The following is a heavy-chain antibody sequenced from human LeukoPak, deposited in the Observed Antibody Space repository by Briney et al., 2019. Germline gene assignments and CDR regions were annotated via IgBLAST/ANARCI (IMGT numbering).Heavy chain of an antibody. CDR2: ISSSGSTI. Sequence: GGSLRLSCAASGFTFSDYYMSWIRQAPGKGLDWISYISSSGSTIYYADSVKGRFTISRDNAKNSLYLQMNSLRAEDTAVYYCARGIYRELPFDYWGQGTLATVSS. CDR3: ARGIYRELPFDY. J-gene: IGHJ4*02. V-gene: IGHV3-11*01. CDR1: GFTFSDYY. D-gene: IGHD1-26*01.